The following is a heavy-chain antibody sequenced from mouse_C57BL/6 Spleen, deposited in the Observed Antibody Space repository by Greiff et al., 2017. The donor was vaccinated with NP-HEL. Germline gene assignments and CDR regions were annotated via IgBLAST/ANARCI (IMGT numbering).Heavy chain of an antibody. Sequence: EVQLVESGGGLVKPGGSLKLSCAASGFTFSDYGMHWVRQAPEKGLEWVAYISSGSSTIYYADTVKGRFTISRDNAKNTLFLQMTSRRSEDTAMYYCAREGIYYGNYYFDYWGQGTTLTVSS. J-gene: IGHJ2*01. CDR1: GFTFSDYG. D-gene: IGHD2-1*01. CDR3: AREGIYYGNYYFDY. CDR2: ISSGSSTI. V-gene: IGHV5-17*01.